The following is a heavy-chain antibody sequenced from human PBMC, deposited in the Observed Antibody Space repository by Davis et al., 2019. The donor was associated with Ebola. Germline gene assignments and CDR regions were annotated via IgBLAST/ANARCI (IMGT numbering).Heavy chain of an antibody. CDR2: IRGSGGST. J-gene: IGHJ4*02. CDR1: GFTFSSYA. CDR3: AKDGRGFSNQYVDTAMAGTLYFDY. D-gene: IGHD5-18*01. Sequence: GESLKISCAASGFTFSSYAMSWVRQAPGKGLEWVSAIRGSGGSTWYADSAKGRFTISRDNSKNTLYLQMNSLRAADTAVYYCAKDGRGFSNQYVDTAMAGTLYFDYWGQGTLVTVSS. V-gene: IGHV3-23*01.